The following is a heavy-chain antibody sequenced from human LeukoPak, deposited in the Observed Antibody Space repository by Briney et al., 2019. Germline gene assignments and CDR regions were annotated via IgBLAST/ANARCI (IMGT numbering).Heavy chain of an antibody. D-gene: IGHD3-22*01. CDR3: ATGTNYDSSGYMYYFDY. CDR1: GYTFTSYG. CDR2: ISAYNGNT. V-gene: IGHV1-18*01. J-gene: IGHJ4*02. Sequence: ASVKVSCKASGYTFTSYGISWVRQAPGQGLEWMGWISAYNGNTNYAQKLQGRVTMTTDTSTSTVYMELSSLRSEDTAVYYCATGTNYDSSGYMYYFDYWGQGTLVTVSS.